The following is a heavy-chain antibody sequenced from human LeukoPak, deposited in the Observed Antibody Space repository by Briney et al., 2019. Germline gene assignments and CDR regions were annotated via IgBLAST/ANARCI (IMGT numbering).Heavy chain of an antibody. CDR1: GFTVSSNY. CDR2: MYSGGSK. J-gene: IGHJ4*02. CDR3: FVGPHPYDSGDWPPN. Sequence: GGSLRLSCAASGFTVSSNYMSWVRQPPGKGLEWVSVMYSGGSKYYADSVKGRFTISRDNSKNTVYLQMNSLRSDDTAVYYCFVGPHPYDSGDWPPNWGQGTLVTVSS. D-gene: IGHD3-10*01. V-gene: IGHV3-66*01.